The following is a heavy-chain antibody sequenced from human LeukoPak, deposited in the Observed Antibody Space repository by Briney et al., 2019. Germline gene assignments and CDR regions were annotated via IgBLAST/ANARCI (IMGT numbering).Heavy chain of an antibody. Sequence: PSETLSLTCTVSGGSISSYYWSWIRQPPGKGLEWIGYIYYSGSTNYNPSLKSRVTISVDTSKNQFSLKLSSVTAADTAVYYCARVEGSGWYGRDWFDPWGQGTLVTVSS. CDR2: IYYSGST. J-gene: IGHJ5*02. CDR1: GGSISSYY. CDR3: ARVEGSGWYGRDWFDP. V-gene: IGHV4-59*01. D-gene: IGHD6-19*01.